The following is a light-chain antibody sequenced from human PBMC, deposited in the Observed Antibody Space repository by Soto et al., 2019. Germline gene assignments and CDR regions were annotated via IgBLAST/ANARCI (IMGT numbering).Light chain of an antibody. CDR1: QPVSSSY. CDR3: QQYQSLS. Sequence: VVVTQSPAILALSPGDRVTLSCRASQPVSSSYLAWYQHRPGQAPRLLIHGASSRVTGVPDRFSGSGSGTDFTLTISRLEPEDFAVYFCQQYQSLSFGGGTKVDIK. V-gene: IGKV3-20*01. J-gene: IGKJ4*01. CDR2: GAS.